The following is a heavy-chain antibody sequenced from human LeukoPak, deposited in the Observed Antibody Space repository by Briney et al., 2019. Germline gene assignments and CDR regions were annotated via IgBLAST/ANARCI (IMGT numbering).Heavy chain of an antibody. CDR2: INPKSGGT. CDR3: AGLTVTTSGEFGY. V-gene: IGHV1-2*02. D-gene: IGHD4-11*01. CDR1: GYTFTGYY. J-gene: IGHJ4*02. Sequence: ASVKVSCKASGYTFTGYYMHWVRQAPGQGLEWMGWINPKSGGTNYAQKFQGRVTMTRDTSISTAYMELSRLRSDDTAVYYCAGLTVTTSGEFGYWGQGTLVTVSS.